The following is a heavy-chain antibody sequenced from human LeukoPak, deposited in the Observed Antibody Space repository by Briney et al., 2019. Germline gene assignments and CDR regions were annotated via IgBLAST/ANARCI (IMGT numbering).Heavy chain of an antibody. CDR3: ARETYYYGSGSYYPPYYWYYYYMDV. CDR2: INHSGST. CDR1: GGSFSGYY. D-gene: IGHD3-10*01. V-gene: IGHV4-34*01. Sequence: PSETLSLTCAVYGGSFSGYYWSWIRQPPGKGLEWIGEINHSGSTNYNPSLKSRVTISVDTSKNQFSLKLSSVTAADTAVYYCARETYYYGSGSYYPPYYWYYYYMDVWGKGTTVTVSS. J-gene: IGHJ6*03.